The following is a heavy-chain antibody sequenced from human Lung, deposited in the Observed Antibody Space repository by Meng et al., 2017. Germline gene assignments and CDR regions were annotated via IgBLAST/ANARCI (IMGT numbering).Heavy chain of an antibody. CDR2: IIPAFGAQ. J-gene: IGHJ5*02. Sequence: QVQLGRVGEGVKRPGPSVTSSCKAPGGTFNSYAISWVRQAPGQGLEWMGGIIPAFGAQNHAQKFQGRVRITADESTTTAYMELSSLRSEDAAVYFCARVERTYYDYVWGLGRFDPWGQGTLVTVSS. CDR3: ARVERTYYDYVWGLGRFDP. CDR1: GGTFNSYA. V-gene: IGHV1-69*01. D-gene: IGHD3-16*01.